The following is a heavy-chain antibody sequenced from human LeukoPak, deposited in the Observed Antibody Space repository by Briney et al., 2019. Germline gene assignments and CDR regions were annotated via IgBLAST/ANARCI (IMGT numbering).Heavy chain of an antibody. CDR2: ISGSGGST. CDR3: ARDMGTGYCSSTRCYAFDY. Sequence: GGSLRLSCAASGFTFSSYAMSWVRQAPGKGLEWVSAISGSGGSTYYADSVKGRFTISRDNSKNTLHLQMNSLRVEDTGVYYCARDMGTGYCSSTRCYAFDYWGQGTLVTVSS. D-gene: IGHD2-2*01. CDR1: GFTFSSYA. V-gene: IGHV3-23*01. J-gene: IGHJ4*02.